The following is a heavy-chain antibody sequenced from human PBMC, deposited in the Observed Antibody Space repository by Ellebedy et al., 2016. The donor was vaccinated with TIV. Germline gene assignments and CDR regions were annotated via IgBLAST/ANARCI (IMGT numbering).Heavy chain of an antibody. J-gene: IGHJ4*02. Sequence: GGSLRLXCAASGFTFSYYSMHWVRQAPGKGLEWVAVISHDGSNKYHAESVKGRFTISRDDSKNTLYLQMNTLRTEDAARYFCARGSSSRGYFDSWGQGTLVTVSS. CDR1: GFTFSYYS. CDR3: ARGSSSRGYFDS. V-gene: IGHV3-30-3*01. D-gene: IGHD6-13*01. CDR2: ISHDGSNK.